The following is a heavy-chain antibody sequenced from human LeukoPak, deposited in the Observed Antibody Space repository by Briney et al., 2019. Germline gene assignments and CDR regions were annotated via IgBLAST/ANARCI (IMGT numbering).Heavy chain of an antibody. CDR1: GDSVSNNRVT. CDR3: ARDQSWTTGFDI. Sequence: SQTLSLTCAIFGDSVSNNRVTWSWIRQSPSRGLEWLGRTYYTSEWYTAYAVSVKNRIFITPDTSKNQFSLQLNSVTPEDTAVYFCARDQSWTTGFDIWGQGTMVTVSS. V-gene: IGHV6-1*01. CDR2: TYYTSEWYT. D-gene: IGHD2-8*02. J-gene: IGHJ3*02.